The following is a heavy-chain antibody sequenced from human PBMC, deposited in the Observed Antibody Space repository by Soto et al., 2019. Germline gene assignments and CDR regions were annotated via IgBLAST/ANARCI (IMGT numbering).Heavy chain of an antibody. CDR3: ARDNCSGGSCYFLYYGMDV. D-gene: IGHD2-15*01. J-gene: IGHJ6*02. CDR1: GFTFSSYA. CDR2: ISYDGSNK. Sequence: QVQLVESGGGVVQPGRSLRLSCAASGFTFSSYAMHWVRQAPGKGLEWVAVISYDGSNKYYADSVKGRFTISRDNSKNTLYLQMNSLRAEDTAVYYCARDNCSGGSCYFLYYGMDVWGQGTTVTVSS. V-gene: IGHV3-30-3*01.